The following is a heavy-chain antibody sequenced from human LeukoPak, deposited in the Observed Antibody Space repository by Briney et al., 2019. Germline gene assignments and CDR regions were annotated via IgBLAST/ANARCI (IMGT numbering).Heavy chain of an antibody. CDR2: IIPILGIA. Sequence: VASVKVSCKASGGTFSRHAITWVRQAPGQGLEWMGRIIPILGIANYAQKFQGRVTITADKTTSTAYMELSSLRSEDTAVYYCARSPTGIAAAGPYYFDYWGQGTLVTVSS. D-gene: IGHD6-13*01. CDR3: ARSPTGIAAAGPYYFDY. V-gene: IGHV1-69*04. CDR1: GGTFSRHA. J-gene: IGHJ4*02.